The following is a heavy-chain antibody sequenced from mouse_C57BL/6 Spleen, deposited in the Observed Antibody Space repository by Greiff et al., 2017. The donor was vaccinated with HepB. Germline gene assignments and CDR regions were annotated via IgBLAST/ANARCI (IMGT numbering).Heavy chain of an antibody. CDR1: GYAFSSYW. CDR2: IYPGDGDT. CDR3: ARKGCDYGSSSYYAMDY. D-gene: IGHD1-1*01. Sequence: QVQLQQSGAELVKPGASVKISCKASGYAFSSYWMNWVKQRPGKGLEWIGQIYPGDGDTNYNGKFKGKATLTADKSSSTAYMQLSSLTSEDSAVYFCARKGCDYGSSSYYAMDYWGQGTSVTVSS. J-gene: IGHJ4*01. V-gene: IGHV1-80*01.